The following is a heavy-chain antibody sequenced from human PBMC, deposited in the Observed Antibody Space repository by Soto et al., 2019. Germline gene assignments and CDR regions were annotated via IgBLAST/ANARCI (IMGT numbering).Heavy chain of an antibody. V-gene: IGHV1-3*05. CDR1: GYTFTGYA. D-gene: IGHD6-19*01. CDR2: INAGNGNT. J-gene: IGHJ4*02. CDR3: ARAVAVAADFDY. Sequence: QVQLVQSGAEEKKPGASVKVSCKASGYTFTGYAMHWVRQAPGQRLEWMGWINAGNGNTKYSQKFQGRVTITRDTSASTAYRELSSRRSEDTAVYYCARAVAVAADFDYWGQGTLVIVSS.